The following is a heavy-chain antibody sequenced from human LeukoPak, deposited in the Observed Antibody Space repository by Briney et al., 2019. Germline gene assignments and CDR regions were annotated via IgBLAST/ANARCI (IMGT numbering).Heavy chain of an antibody. D-gene: IGHD3-3*01. CDR1: GGSISSYY. V-gene: IGHV4-4*07. CDR2: IYTSGST. Sequence: SETLSLTCTVSGGSISSYYWSWIRQPAGKGLEWIGRIYTSGSTNYNPSLKSRVTMSVDTSKNQFSLKLSSVTAADTAVYYCARTAAEWLLTHDAFDIWGQGTMVTVSS. CDR3: ARTAAEWLLTHDAFDI. J-gene: IGHJ3*02.